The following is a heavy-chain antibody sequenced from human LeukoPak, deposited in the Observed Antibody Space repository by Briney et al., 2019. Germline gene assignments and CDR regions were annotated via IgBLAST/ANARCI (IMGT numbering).Heavy chain of an antibody. Sequence: ASVKVSCKASGYTFTSYDINWVRQATGQGLEWMGWMNPDSGNTGYAQKFQGRVTMTRNTSISTAYMELSSLRSEDTAVYYCARAGSHYDFWSGYYRGSVYYGMDVWGQGTTVTVSS. D-gene: IGHD3-3*01. CDR2: MNPDSGNT. V-gene: IGHV1-8*01. CDR3: ARAGSHYDFWSGYYRGSVYYGMDV. J-gene: IGHJ6*02. CDR1: GYTFTSYD.